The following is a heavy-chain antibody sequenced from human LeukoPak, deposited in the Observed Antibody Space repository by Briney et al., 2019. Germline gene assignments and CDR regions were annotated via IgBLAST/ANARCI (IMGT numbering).Heavy chain of an antibody. D-gene: IGHD2-21*02. CDR3: ARGDGRGFQH. CDR2: IYYSGST. Sequence: SETLSLTCTVSGGSISSGSYYWSWIRQPPGKGLEWIGYIYYSGSTNYNPSLKSRVTISVDTSKNQFSLKLSSVTAADTAVYYCARGDGRGFQHWGQGTLVTVSS. V-gene: IGHV4-61*01. J-gene: IGHJ1*01. CDR1: GGSISSGSYY.